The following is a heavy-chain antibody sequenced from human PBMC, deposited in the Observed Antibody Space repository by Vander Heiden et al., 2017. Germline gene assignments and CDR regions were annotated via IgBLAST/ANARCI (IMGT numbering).Heavy chain of an antibody. CDR3: ARVGYSSSGRGYFDY. V-gene: IGHV3-33*01. J-gene: IGHJ4*02. CDR1: GFTFSSYG. CDR2: IWYDGSNK. D-gene: IGHD6-6*01. Sequence: QVQLVESGGGVVQPGRSRRLSCAASGFTFSSYGMHWVRQAPGKGLGWVAVIWYDGSNKYYADSVKGRFTISRDNSKNTLYLQMNSLRAEDTAVYYCARVGYSSSGRGYFDYWGQGTLVTVSS.